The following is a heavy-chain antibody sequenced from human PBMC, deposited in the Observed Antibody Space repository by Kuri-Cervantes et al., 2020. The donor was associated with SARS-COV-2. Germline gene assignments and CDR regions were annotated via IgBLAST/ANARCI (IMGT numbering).Heavy chain of an antibody. V-gene: IGHV1-3*01. Sequence: ASVKVSCKASGYTFTSYAMHWVRQAPGQRLEWMGWINAGNGNTNYAQKLQGRVTMTTDTSTSTAYMELSSLRSEDTAVYYCARDYYYGVDVWGQGTTVTVSS. J-gene: IGHJ6*02. CDR1: GYTFTSYA. CDR3: ARDYYYGVDV. CDR2: INAGNGNT.